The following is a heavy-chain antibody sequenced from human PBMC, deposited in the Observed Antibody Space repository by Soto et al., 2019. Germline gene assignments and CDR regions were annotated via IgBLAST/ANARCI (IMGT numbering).Heavy chain of an antibody. CDR1: GGSISSSSYY. V-gene: IGHV4-39*01. D-gene: IGHD3-22*01. Sequence: PSETLSLTCTVSGGSISSSSYYWGWIRQPPGKGLEWIGSIYYSGSTYYNPSLKSRVTISVDTSKNQFSLKLSSVTAADTAVYYCASRYYYDSSATWFDPSGKGTLVTVGS. CDR2: IYYSGST. CDR3: ASRYYYDSSATWFDP. J-gene: IGHJ5*02.